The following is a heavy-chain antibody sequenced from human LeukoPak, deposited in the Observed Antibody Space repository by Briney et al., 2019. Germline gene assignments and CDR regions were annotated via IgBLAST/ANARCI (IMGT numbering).Heavy chain of an antibody. Sequence: GGSLRLSCAASGFTFSSYWMSWVRQAPGKGLEWVANIKQDGSEKYYVDSVKGRFTISRDNDKNSLYLQMNSLRAEDTAVYYCARSVKGGGGDYYDSSGYPHGMDVWGQGTTVTVSS. J-gene: IGHJ6*02. CDR1: GFTFSSYW. CDR2: IKQDGSEK. V-gene: IGHV3-7*01. CDR3: ARSVKGGGGDYYDSSGYPHGMDV. D-gene: IGHD3-22*01.